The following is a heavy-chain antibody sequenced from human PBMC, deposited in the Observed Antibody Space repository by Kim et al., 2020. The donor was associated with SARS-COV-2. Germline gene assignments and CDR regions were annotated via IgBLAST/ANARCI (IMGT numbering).Heavy chain of an antibody. D-gene: IGHD2-15*01. V-gene: IGHV3-23*01. CDR3: AKEALVGATPYVDY. CDR2: IRGSGAIT. Sequence: GGSLRLSCAASGFTFSSYAMSWVRQAPGKGLEWVSAIRGSGAITYHADSVKGRFTISRDNSKNTLFLQMDSLRAEDTAVYYCAKEALVGATPYVDYWGQGTLVTVSS. CDR1: GFTFSSYA. J-gene: IGHJ4*02.